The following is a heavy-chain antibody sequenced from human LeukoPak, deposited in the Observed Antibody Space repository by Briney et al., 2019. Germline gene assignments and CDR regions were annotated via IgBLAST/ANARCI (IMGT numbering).Heavy chain of an antibody. CDR1: GFTFSTYN. Sequence: PGGSLRLSCAASGFTFSTYNMNWVRQAPGKGLEWVPSITSSSSYTFYADSVKGRFTISRDNAKSSLYLQMNSLRAEDTAVYYCARGGRHIVVVTAIPLYYFDYWGQGTLVTVSS. CDR2: ITSSSSYT. D-gene: IGHD2-21*02. J-gene: IGHJ4*02. V-gene: IGHV3-21*01. CDR3: ARGGRHIVVVTAIPLYYFDY.